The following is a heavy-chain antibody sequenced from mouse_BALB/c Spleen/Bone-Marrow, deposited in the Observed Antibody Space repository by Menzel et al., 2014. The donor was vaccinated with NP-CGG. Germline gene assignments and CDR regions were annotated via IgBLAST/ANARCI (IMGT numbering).Heavy chain of an antibody. CDR3: ARLNYYGNLFV. D-gene: IGHD1-1*01. V-gene: IGHV4-1*02. Sequence: EVKLQESGGGLVQPGGSLKLSCAASGFDFSRYWMSWVRQAPGKGLEWIGEINPDSSTINYTPSLKDKFIISRDNAKNTRYLQMSKVRSEDTALDYCARLNYYGNLFVWGAGTTVTVSS. CDR2: INPDSSTI. J-gene: IGHJ1*01. CDR1: GFDFSRYW.